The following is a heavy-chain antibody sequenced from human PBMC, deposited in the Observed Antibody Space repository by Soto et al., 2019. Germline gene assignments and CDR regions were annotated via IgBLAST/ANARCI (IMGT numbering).Heavy chain of an antibody. V-gene: IGHV3-48*02. CDR2: ISRSSTGI. J-gene: IGHJ6*02. Sequence: EVQLLESGGGLVQPGGSLRLSCAASGFTFSLYSMSWVRQAPGKGLEWVSYISRSSTGIHYADSVKGRFTISRDDATNSMHLKMNSLRDGDTAVYYCARAVTWGLDVWGQGTTVSISS. D-gene: IGHD3-10*01. CDR1: GFTFSLYS. CDR3: ARAVTWGLDV.